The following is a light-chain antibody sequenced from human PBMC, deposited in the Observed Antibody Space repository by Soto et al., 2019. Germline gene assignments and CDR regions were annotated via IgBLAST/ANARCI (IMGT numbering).Light chain of an antibody. J-gene: IGKJ1*01. Sequence: ETVLTQSPGTLSLSAGEIATLSCRASQSVASGYLVWYQHKPGQTPTVLIYGASTRAAGIPDRFSGSGSGTDFTLTISRLEPEDFAVYYCQIYESSPTFGQGTKVEMK. CDR2: GAS. CDR3: QIYESSPT. V-gene: IGKV3-20*01. CDR1: QSVASGY.